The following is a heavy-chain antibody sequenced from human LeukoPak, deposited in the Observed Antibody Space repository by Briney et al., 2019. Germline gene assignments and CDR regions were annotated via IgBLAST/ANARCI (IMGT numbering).Heavy chain of an antibody. Sequence: GGSLRLSCAASGFTFSSYEMNWVRQAPGKGLEWVSYISSRGSTIYYADSVKGRFTISRDNAKNSLYLQMNSLRAEDTAVYYCARATGGSPTKSYYFDYWGQGTLVTVSS. J-gene: IGHJ4*02. D-gene: IGHD1-1*01. CDR1: GFTFSSYE. V-gene: IGHV3-48*03. CDR3: ARATGGSPTKSYYFDY. CDR2: ISSRGSTI.